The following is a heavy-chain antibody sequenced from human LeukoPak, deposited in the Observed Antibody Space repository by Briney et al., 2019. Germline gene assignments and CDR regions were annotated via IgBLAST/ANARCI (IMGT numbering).Heavy chain of an antibody. J-gene: IGHJ4*02. CDR2: IYYSGST. D-gene: IGHD3-22*01. V-gene: IGHV4-39*01. CDR3: ASRIAARANTYYCDSSGYLDY. CDR1: GGSISSSSYY. Sequence: PSETLSLTCTVSGGSISSSSYYWGWIRQPPGKGLEWIGSIYYSGSTYYNPSLKSRVTISVDASKNQFSLKLSSVTAADTAVYYCASRIAARANTYYCDSSGYLDYWGQGTLVTVSS.